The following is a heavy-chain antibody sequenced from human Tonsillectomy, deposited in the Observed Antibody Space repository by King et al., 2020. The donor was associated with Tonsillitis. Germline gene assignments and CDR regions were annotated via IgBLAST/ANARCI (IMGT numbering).Heavy chain of an antibody. J-gene: IGHJ6*02. CDR2: LYTSGST. CDR3: ARDCDFWSGYYLYYGMDV. CDR1: GASISIYD. Sequence: QLQESGPGLVKPSETLSLTCTVSGASISIYDWSWCRQPAGKGLEWIGLLYTSGSTNSNPSLNSSGTMSVYTSKNQFSLKLSSVTAADTAVYYCARDCDFWSGYYLYYGMDVWGQGTTVTVSS. V-gene: IGHV4-4*07. D-gene: IGHD3-3*01.